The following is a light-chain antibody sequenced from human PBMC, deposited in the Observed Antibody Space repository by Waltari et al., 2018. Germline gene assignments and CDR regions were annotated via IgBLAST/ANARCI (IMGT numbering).Light chain of an antibody. V-gene: IGLV2-23*01. J-gene: IGLJ2*01. Sequence: QSALTQPASVSGSPGQSITISCTGTSSDVGSYKLVSWYQQHPGKPPRLMIYADRNRPSGSSNRFSGSKSGNTASLTISGLQAEDEAAYYCCSYAGSSTVKFGEGTYLTVL. CDR3: CSYAGSSTVK. CDR1: SSDVGSYKL. CDR2: ADR.